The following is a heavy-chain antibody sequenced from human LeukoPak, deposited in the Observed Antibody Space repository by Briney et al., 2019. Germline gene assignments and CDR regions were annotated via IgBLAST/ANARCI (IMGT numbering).Heavy chain of an antibody. CDR1: GYSFTSYW. Sequence: GKSLKISCKGSGYSFTSYWIGWVRQMPGKGLEWMGIIYPGDSDTRYSPSFQGQVTISADKSITTAYLQWSSLKTSDTAMYYYARLEVAGTGYFQHWGQGTLVTVSS. J-gene: IGHJ1*01. CDR2: IYPGDSDT. D-gene: IGHD6-19*01. CDR3: ARLEVAGTGYFQH. V-gene: IGHV5-51*01.